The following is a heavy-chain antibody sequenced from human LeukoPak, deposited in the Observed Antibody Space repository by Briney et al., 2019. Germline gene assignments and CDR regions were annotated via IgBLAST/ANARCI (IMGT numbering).Heavy chain of an antibody. CDR2: IGPDGSDK. CDR3: ARFRRSAQSY. J-gene: IGHJ4*02. CDR1: GFPLSSYW. V-gene: IGHV3-7*01. D-gene: IGHD2-15*01. Sequence: GSLRLPCTTSGFPLSSYWMSWVRQAPGKGLEWVANIGPDGSDKQYVDSMKGRFTISRDNAQNSVYLHMNSLTAEDTAVYYCARFRRSAQSYWGQGILVTVSS.